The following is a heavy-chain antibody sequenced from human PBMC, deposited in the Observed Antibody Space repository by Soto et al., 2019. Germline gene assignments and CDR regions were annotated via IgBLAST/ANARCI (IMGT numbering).Heavy chain of an antibody. CDR2: INHSGST. Sequence: SETLSLTCAVYGGSFSGYYWTWIRQPPGTGLEWIGEINHSGSTNYNPSLKSRVTISVDTSKNQFSLKLSSVTAADTAVYYCARVAVAGTRYDYCGQGTLVTVSS. V-gene: IGHV4-34*01. CDR3: ARVAVAGTRYDY. J-gene: IGHJ4*02. D-gene: IGHD6-19*01. CDR1: GGSFSGYY.